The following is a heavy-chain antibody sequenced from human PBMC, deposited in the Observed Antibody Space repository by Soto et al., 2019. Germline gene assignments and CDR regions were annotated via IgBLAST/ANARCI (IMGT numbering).Heavy chain of an antibody. J-gene: IGHJ4*02. CDR2: IIPIFGTA. CDR1: GGTFSSYA. Sequence: QVQLVQSGAEVKKPGSSVKVSCKASGGTFSSYAISWVRQAPGQGLEWMGGIIPIFGTANYAQKFQGRVTITADESTSTAYMELSSLRSEDTAVYYCASEGAPPDYDDSSGYRLGYWGQGTLVTVSS. D-gene: IGHD3-22*01. CDR3: ASEGAPPDYDDSSGYRLGY. V-gene: IGHV1-69*01.